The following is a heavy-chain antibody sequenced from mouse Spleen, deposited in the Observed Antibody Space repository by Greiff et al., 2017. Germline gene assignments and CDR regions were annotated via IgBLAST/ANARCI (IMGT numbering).Heavy chain of an antibody. D-gene: IGHD1-1*02. Sequence: QVQLKESGTELVKPGASVKLSCKASGYTFTSYWMHWVKQRPGQGLEWIGNINPSNGGTNYNEKFKSKATLTVDKSSSTAYMQLSSLTSEDSAVYYCARWGDGSYVDYWGQGTTLTVSS. V-gene: IGHV1-53*01. CDR2: INPSNGGT. CDR3: ARWGDGSYVDY. J-gene: IGHJ2*01. CDR1: GYTFTSYW.